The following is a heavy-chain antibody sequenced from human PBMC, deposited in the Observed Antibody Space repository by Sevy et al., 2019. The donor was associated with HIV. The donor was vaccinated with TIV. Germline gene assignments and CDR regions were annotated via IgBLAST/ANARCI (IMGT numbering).Heavy chain of an antibody. CDR3: ARGRAPDNGRYYFDS. J-gene: IGHJ4*02. V-gene: IGHV1-18*01. Sequence: ASVKVSCKASGYIFGIYDISWVRQAPGQGLEWMGWITPDSGDTNYAQKLQGRVTMTTDTSTLTSSMELSSLTTDDAGVYYCARGRAPDNGRYYFDSWAQGTLVTVSS. CDR2: ITPDSGDT. D-gene: IGHD1-26*01. CDR1: GYIFGIYD.